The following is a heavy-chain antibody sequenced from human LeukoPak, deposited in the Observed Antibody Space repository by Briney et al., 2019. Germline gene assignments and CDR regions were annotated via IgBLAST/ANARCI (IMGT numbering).Heavy chain of an antibody. CDR1: GGSISSYY. CDR3: ARLPYIVVVTAMSGGYFDL. Sequence: PSETLSLTCTVSGGSISSYYWSWIRQPPGKGLEWIGYIYYSGSTNYNPSLKSRVTISVDTSKNQFSLKLSSVTAADTAVYYCARLPYIVVVTAMSGGYFDLWGRGTLVTVSS. J-gene: IGHJ2*01. CDR2: IYYSGST. D-gene: IGHD2-21*02. V-gene: IGHV4-59*01.